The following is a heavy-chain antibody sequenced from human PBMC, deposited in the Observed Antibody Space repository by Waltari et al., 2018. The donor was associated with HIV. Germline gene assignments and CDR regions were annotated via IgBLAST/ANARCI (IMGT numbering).Heavy chain of an antibody. J-gene: IGHJ3*02. V-gene: IGHV3-23*01. CDR2: IRGSGGST. Sequence: EVQLLESGGGLVQPGGSLRLSCAASGFTFSSYAMSWVRQAPGKGLEWVSAIRGSGGSTYYADSVKGRFTISRDNSKNTLYLQMNSLRAEDTAVYYCAKDRGYDSSGLDAFDIWGQGTMVTVSS. CDR3: AKDRGYDSSGLDAFDI. D-gene: IGHD3-22*01. CDR1: GFTFSSYA.